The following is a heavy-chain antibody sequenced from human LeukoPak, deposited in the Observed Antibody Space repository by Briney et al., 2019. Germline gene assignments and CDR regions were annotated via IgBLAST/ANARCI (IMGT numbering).Heavy chain of an antibody. D-gene: IGHD1-26*01. J-gene: IGHJ4*02. CDR1: GGSISSYY. V-gene: IGHV4-59*08. Sequence: SETLSLTCTVSGGSISSYYWSWIRQPPGKGLEWIGYIYYSGSTNYNPSLKSRVTISVDTSKNQFSLKLSSVTAADTAVYYCARRRGSYGDYFDYWGQRTLVTISS. CDR2: IYYSGST. CDR3: ARRRGSYGDYFDY.